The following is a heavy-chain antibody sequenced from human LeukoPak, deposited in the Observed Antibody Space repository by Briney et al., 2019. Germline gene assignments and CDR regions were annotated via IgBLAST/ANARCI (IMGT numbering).Heavy chain of an antibody. CDR3: ASLWTSDY. Sequence: GRSLRLSCAVSGFTFTTYGMHWVRQAPGMGLEWVALISFDGSEKYYADSVKGRFTISRDNAKNTLYLQMNSLRAEDTAVYYCASLWTSDYWGQGTLVTVSS. D-gene: IGHD2/OR15-2a*01. J-gene: IGHJ4*02. CDR1: GFTFTTYG. CDR2: ISFDGSEK. V-gene: IGHV3-30*03.